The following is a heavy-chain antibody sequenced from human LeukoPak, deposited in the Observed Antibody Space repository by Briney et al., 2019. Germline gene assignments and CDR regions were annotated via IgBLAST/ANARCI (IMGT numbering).Heavy chain of an antibody. CDR1: GFTFSTYW. V-gene: IGHV3-7*01. D-gene: IGHD4-23*01. CDR3: ARLSTVVTFDY. Sequence: PGGSLRLSCAASGFTFSTYWMSWVRQAPGKGLEWVANIKEDGSVNAYVDSVKSRFTISRDNAKNSLDLQMHSLRVEDAAVYYCARLSTVVTFDYWGQGTLVTVSS. J-gene: IGHJ4*02. CDR2: IKEDGSVN.